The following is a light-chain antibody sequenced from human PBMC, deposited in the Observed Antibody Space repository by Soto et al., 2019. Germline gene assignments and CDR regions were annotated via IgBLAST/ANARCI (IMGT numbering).Light chain of an antibody. CDR2: LGS. CDR3: MQVIQTPPT. Sequence: DLVMTQSPLSLHVTPGEPASISCRSSQSLLSTNGYNYLVWYLQRPGQSPQLLIYLGSNRASGVPERFSGSGSGTDFTLKISRVEAEDVGVYYCMQVIQTPPTFGQGTKVEIK. CDR1: QSLLSTNGYNY. J-gene: IGKJ1*01. V-gene: IGKV2-28*01.